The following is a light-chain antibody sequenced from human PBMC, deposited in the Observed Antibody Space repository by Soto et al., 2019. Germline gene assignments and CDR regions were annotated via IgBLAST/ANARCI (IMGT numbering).Light chain of an antibody. CDR2: DAS. J-gene: IGKJ1*01. CDR3: QQYNTYST. Sequence: EIQVTQSPSSLSASVGDRVTITCRASQSITNWLAWYQQKPGKAPKLLIYDASSFESGVPSRFSGGGFGTEFTLTINSLQPDDFATYYCQQYNTYSTFGQGTKVDIK. V-gene: IGKV1-5*01. CDR1: QSITNW.